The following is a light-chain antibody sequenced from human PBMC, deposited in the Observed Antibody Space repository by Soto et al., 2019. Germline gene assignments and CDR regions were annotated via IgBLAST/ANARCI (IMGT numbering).Light chain of an antibody. V-gene: IGKV1-5*01. CDR3: QQYDSYSPRT. CDR1: QSIGNW. CDR2: DAS. Sequence: LAPSALSASVGDRVTITCRASQSIGNWLAWYQQKPGKAPNLLIYDASTLENGGPSRFSGSASATDFTPPTSSLQPYDFATYYCQQYDSYSPRTFGQGTKVAIK. J-gene: IGKJ1*01.